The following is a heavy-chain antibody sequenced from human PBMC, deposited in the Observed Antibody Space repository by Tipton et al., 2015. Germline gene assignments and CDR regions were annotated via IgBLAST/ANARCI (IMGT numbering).Heavy chain of an antibody. Sequence: TLSLTCIVSGGSISNNNYHWAWIRQPPGKGPEGIASIFYSGTTYYRPSLESRATISVDTSKNQFSLRLNSVAAADTAVYYCSAEITSTSWNWGQGTLVTVSS. CDR2: IFYSGTT. J-gene: IGHJ4*02. D-gene: IGHD2-2*01. CDR3: SAEITSTSWN. CDR1: GGSISNNNYH. V-gene: IGHV4-39*01.